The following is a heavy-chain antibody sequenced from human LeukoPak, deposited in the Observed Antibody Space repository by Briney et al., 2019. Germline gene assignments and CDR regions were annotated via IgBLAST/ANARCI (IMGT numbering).Heavy chain of an antibody. D-gene: IGHD3-22*01. J-gene: IGHJ4*02. CDR2: ISGSGGST. CDR1: GFTFSSYA. V-gene: IGHV3-23*01. CDR3: AKGKDYYDSSGYYLATLDY. Sequence: GGSLRPSCAASGFTFSSYAMSWVRQAPGKGLEWVSAISGSGGSTYYADSVKGRFTISRDNSKNTLYLQMNSLRAEDTAVYYCAKGKDYYDSSGYYLATLDYWGQGTLVTVSS.